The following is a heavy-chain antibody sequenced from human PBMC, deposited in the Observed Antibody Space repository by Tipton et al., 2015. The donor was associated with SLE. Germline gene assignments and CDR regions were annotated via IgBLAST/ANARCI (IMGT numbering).Heavy chain of an antibody. D-gene: IGHD5-18*01. CDR2: IYHSGST. J-gene: IGHJ4*02. CDR3: ARVQLCFDY. V-gene: IGHV4-30-2*01. CDR1: GGSISSGGYS. Sequence: TLSLTCAVSGGSISSGGYSWSWIRQPPGKGLEWIGYIYHSGSTYYNPSLKSRVTISVDTSKNQFSLQLTSVTAADTAVYYCARVQLCFDYWGQGTLVTVSS.